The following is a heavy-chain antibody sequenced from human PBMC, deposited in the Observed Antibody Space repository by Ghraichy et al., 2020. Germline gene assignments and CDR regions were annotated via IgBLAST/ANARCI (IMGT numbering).Heavy chain of an antibody. CDR3: ANRNYYDSTPFHTYYFDF. D-gene: IGHD3-22*01. CDR2: ISGSGGNT. V-gene: IGHV3-23*01. J-gene: IGHJ4*02. CDR1: GFTFSNYA. Sequence: GGSLRLSCAASGFTFSNYAMSWVRQAPGKGLEWVSSISGSGGNTYYADSVKGRFTISRDNSKNTVYLEMNSLRAEDTALYYCANRNYYDSTPFHTYYFDFWGQGTLVPGSS.